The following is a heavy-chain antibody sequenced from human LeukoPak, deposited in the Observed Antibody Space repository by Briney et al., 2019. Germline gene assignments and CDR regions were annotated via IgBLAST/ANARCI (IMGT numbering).Heavy chain of an antibody. Sequence: GGSLRLSCAASGFSFNTYGMHWVRQAPGKGLEWVALIWYDGSNKYYTDSMKGRFTISRDNSKNTLYLQMNSLRAEDTAVYYCARDPNGFLLDYWGQGTPVTVSS. CDR3: ARDPNGFLLDY. V-gene: IGHV3-33*01. J-gene: IGHJ4*02. CDR1: GFSFNTYG. D-gene: IGHD2-8*01. CDR2: IWYDGSNK.